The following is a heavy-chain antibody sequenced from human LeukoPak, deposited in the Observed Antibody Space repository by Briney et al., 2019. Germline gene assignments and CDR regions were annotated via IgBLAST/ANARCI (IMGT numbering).Heavy chain of an antibody. D-gene: IGHD3-3*01. Sequence: PSETLSLTCAVSGYSISSGYYWGWIRQPPGKGLEWIGSIYNSGSTYYNPSLKSRVTISVDTSKNQFSLKLSSVTAADTAVYYCARTYYDFWSGYYAYYFDYWGQGTLVTVSS. J-gene: IGHJ4*02. CDR2: IYNSGST. V-gene: IGHV4-38-2*01. CDR1: GYSISSGYY. CDR3: ARTYYDFWSGYYAYYFDY.